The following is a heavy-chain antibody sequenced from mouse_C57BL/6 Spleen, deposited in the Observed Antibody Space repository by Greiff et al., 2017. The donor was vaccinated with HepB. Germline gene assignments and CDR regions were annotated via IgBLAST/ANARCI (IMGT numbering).Heavy chain of an antibody. V-gene: IGHV7-1*01. CDR1: GFTFSDFY. D-gene: IGHD1-1*01. Sequence: EVMLVESGGGLVQSGRSLRLSCATSGFTFSDFYMEWVRQAPGKGLEWIAASRNKANDYTTEYSASVKGRFIVSRDTSQSILYLQMNALRAEDTAIYYCARDQFITTVVATGYFDVWGTGTTVTVSS. CDR2: SRNKANDYTT. CDR3: ARDQFITTVVATGYFDV. J-gene: IGHJ1*03.